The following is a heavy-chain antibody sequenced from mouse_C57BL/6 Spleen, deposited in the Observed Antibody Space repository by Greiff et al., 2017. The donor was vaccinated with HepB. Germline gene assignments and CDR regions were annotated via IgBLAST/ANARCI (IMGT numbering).Heavy chain of an antibody. V-gene: IGHV3-3*01. J-gene: IGHJ3*01. CDR3: ARDRVSYYYGGGFAY. CDR1: GFSINSDCY. D-gene: IGHD1-1*01. Sequence: EVKLVESGPSLVRPSQTLSLTCTVTGFSINSDCYWIWIRQFPGNKLEYIGYTFYSGITYYNPSLESRTYITRDTSKNQFSLKLSSVTTEDTATYYCARDRVSYYYGGGFAYWGQGTLVTVSA. CDR2: TFYSGIT.